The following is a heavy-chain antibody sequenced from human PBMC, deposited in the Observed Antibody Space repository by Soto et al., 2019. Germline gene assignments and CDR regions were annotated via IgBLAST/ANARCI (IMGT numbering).Heavy chain of an antibody. CDR2: IDWDDDE. V-gene: IGHV2-70*11. CDR1: GGSISSGVYS. D-gene: IGHD6-13*01. J-gene: IGHJ4*02. CDR3: ARTLGSSTLDY. Sequence: TLSLTCAVSGGSISSGVYSWSWIRQPPGKALEWLARIDWDDDEYYSTSLKTRLTISKDTSKNLVVLTMTNMDPTDTATYYCARTLGSSTLDYWGQG.